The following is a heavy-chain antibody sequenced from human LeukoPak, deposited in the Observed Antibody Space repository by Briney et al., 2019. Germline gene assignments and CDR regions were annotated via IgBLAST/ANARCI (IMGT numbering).Heavy chain of an antibody. CDR3: ARSRVPATADY. D-gene: IGHD2-2*01. J-gene: IGHJ4*02. CDR1: GGPISSYY. Sequence: SETLSLTCTVSGGPISSYYWSWIRQPPGKGLEWTGYIYYSGSTNYNPSLKSRVTISVDTSKNQFSLKLSSVTAADTAVYYCARSRVPATADYWGQGTLVTVSS. CDR2: IYYSGST. V-gene: IGHV4-59*01.